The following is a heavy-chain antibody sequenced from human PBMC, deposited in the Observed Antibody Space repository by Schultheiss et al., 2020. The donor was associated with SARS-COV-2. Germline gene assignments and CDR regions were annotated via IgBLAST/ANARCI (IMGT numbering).Heavy chain of an antibody. CDR2: FGGPGAGA. CDR1: GFDLRVYA. Sequence: GSLRLSCAASGFDLRVYAMTWVRQAPGKGLEWVSSFGGPGAGAHYADSVKGRFTISRDNAKNTLYLQMNSLRAEDTAVYYCARDHGGYNYLDYWGQGTLVTVSS. CDR3: ARDHGGYNYLDY. J-gene: IGHJ4*02. D-gene: IGHD5-24*01. V-gene: IGHV3-23*01.